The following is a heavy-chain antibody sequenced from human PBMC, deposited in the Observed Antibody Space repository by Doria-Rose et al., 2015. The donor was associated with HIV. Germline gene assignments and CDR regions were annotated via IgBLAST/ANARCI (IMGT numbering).Heavy chain of an antibody. V-gene: IGHV2-26*01. D-gene: IGHD6-13*01. CDR1: GVSLSSPGMG. CDR2: MFSDDER. J-gene: IGHJ4*02. Sequence: QVQLVQSGPVLVKPTETLTLTCTASGVSLSSPGMGVSWIRQPPGKALEWLANMFSDDERSYKTSLKSRLTISRRTSKSQLVLTMTDMDPVDTATYYCARIKSSRWYHKYYFDFWGQGTLVIVSA. CDR3: ARIKSSRWYHKYYFDF.